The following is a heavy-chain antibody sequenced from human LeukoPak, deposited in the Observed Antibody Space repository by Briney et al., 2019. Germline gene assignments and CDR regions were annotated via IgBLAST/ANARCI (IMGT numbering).Heavy chain of an antibody. Sequence: PGGSLRLSCAASGFTFSSYSMNWVRQAPGKGLEWVSYISSSSSTIYYADSVKGRFTISRDNAKNSLYLQMNSLRAEDTAVYYCAKALRYGDYYYYMDVWGKGTTVTVSS. CDR2: ISSSSSTI. D-gene: IGHD4-17*01. J-gene: IGHJ6*03. CDR3: AKALRYGDYYYYMDV. CDR1: GFTFSSYS. V-gene: IGHV3-48*04.